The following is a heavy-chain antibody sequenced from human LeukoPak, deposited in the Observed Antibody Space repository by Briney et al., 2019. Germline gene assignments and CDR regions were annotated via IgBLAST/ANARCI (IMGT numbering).Heavy chain of an antibody. CDR2: IYYSGST. CDR3: ARAYDFWSGDSQFDY. Sequence: SETLSLTCTVSGGSISSYYWSWIRQPPGKGLEWIGYIYYSGSTNYNPSLKSRITISLDTSKNQFSLKLTSVTAADTAVYYCARAYDFWSGDSQFDYWGQGTLVTVPS. V-gene: IGHV4-59*01. J-gene: IGHJ4*02. CDR1: GGSISSYY. D-gene: IGHD3-3*01.